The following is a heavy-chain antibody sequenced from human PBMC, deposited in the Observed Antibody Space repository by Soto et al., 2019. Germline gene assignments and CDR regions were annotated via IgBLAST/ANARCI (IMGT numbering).Heavy chain of an antibody. CDR3: AREAAEQWLATLGY. V-gene: IGHV3-64*01. J-gene: IGHJ4*02. CDR1: GFTFSSYA. Sequence: GGSLRLSCAASGFTFSSYAMHWVRQAPGKGLEYVSAISSNGGSTYYANSVKGRFTISRDNSKNTLYLQMGSLRAEDMAVYYCAREAAEQWLATLGYWGQGTLVTVSS. D-gene: IGHD6-19*01. CDR2: ISSNGGST.